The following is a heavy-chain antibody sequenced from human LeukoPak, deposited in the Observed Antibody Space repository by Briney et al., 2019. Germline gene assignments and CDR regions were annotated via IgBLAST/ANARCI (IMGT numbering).Heavy chain of an antibody. D-gene: IGHD6-25*01. CDR3: SRGSDESKTGDY. Sequence: SETLSLTCAIYGGSFSHYYWSWIRQPPGKGLEWVGEIHPSGSTSFNPSLESRVSISKDTSENQFSLKLTSVTAADTAVYYCSRGSDESKTGDYWGQGTLVTVSS. V-gene: IGHV4-34*01. CDR2: IHPSGST. J-gene: IGHJ4*02. CDR1: GGSFSHYY.